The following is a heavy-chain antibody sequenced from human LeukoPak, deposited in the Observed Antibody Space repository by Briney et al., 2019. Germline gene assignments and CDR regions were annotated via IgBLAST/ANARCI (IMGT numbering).Heavy chain of an antibody. CDR2: ISGSGGNT. J-gene: IGHJ4*02. D-gene: IGHD3-10*01. Sequence: PGGSLRLSCAASGFTFSSYAMTWVRQAPGKGLKWVSAISGSGGNTYYADSVKGRFTISRDNSKNTLYLQMNSLRAEDTAVYYCAKAASGSYYNWGQGTLVTVSS. CDR1: GFTFSSYA. CDR3: AKAASGSYYN. V-gene: IGHV3-23*01.